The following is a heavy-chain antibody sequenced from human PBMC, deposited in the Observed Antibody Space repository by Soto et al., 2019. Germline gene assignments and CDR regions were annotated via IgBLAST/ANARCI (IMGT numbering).Heavy chain of an antibody. CDR1: GGSFSGYY. CDR3: ARGVYSNYVTTGNWFDP. CDR2: INHSGST. Sequence: LSLTCAVYGGSFSGYYWSWIRQPPGKGLEWIGEINHSGSTNYNPSLKSRVTISVDTSKNQFSLKLSSVTAADTAVYYCARGVYSNYVTTGNWFDPWGQGTLVTVSS. V-gene: IGHV4-34*01. D-gene: IGHD4-4*01. J-gene: IGHJ5*02.